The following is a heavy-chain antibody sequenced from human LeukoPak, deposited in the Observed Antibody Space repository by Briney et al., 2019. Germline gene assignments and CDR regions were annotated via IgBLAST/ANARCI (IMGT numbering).Heavy chain of an antibody. V-gene: IGHV3-23*01. Sequence: HSGGSLRLSCAASGSTFSRDAMSWVRQAPGKGLEWVSSISDSGGSTYYADSVKGRFTISRDNSRNTLYLQMDSLRADGTAVYYCAKLPDCANDACTEGDYWGQGTLVTVSS. CDR1: GSTFSRDA. CDR2: ISDSGGST. CDR3: AKLPDCANDACTEGDY. D-gene: IGHD2-8*01. J-gene: IGHJ4*02.